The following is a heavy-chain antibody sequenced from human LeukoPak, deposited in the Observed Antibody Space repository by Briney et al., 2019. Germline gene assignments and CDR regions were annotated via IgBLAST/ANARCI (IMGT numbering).Heavy chain of an antibody. V-gene: IGHV1-2*06. CDR3: ALLTGDYYDSSGLYYFDY. D-gene: IGHD3-22*01. CDR2: INPNSGGT. CDR1: GYTFTGYY. J-gene: IGHJ4*02. Sequence: ASVKVSCKASGYTFTGYYMHWVRQAPGQGLEWMGRINPNSGGTNYAQKFQGRVTMTRDTSISTAYMELSRLRSDDTAVYYCALLTGDYYDSSGLYYFDYWGQGTLVTVSS.